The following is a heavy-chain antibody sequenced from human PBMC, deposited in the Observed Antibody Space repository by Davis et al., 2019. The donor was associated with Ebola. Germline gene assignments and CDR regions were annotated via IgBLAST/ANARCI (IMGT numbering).Heavy chain of an antibody. CDR3: AIVPFITMVRGGYFDY. CDR2: ISYDGSNK. Sequence: GRSLRLSCAASGFTFSSYAMHWVRQPPGKGLEWVAVISYDGSNKYYADSVKGRFTIPRDNSKNTLYLQMNSLRAEDTAVYYCAIVPFITMVRGGYFDYWGQGTLVTVSS. V-gene: IGHV3-30*04. J-gene: IGHJ4*02. D-gene: IGHD3-10*01. CDR1: GFTFSSYA.